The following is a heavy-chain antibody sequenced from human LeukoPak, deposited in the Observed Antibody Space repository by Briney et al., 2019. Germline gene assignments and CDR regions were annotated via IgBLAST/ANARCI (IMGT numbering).Heavy chain of an antibody. CDR3: AGANYYGMDV. CDR2: IKQDGSEK. J-gene: IGHJ6*02. Sequence: GGSLRLSCAASGFTFSYYWMSWVRQAPGKGLEWVANIKQDGSEKYYVDSVKGRFTISRDNAKNSLYVQMNSLRAEDTAVYYCAGANYYGMDVWGQGTTVTGSS. CDR1: GFTFSYYW. V-gene: IGHV3-7*01.